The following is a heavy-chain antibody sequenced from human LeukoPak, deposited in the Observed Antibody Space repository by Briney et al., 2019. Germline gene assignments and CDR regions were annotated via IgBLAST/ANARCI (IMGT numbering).Heavy chain of an antibody. D-gene: IGHD6-13*01. J-gene: IGHJ4*02. CDR3: ARGLIAAAGTTYYFDY. CDR2: IYTSGST. Sequence: SETLSLTCTVSGGSTSSYYWSWIRQPAGKVLEWIGRIYTSGSTNYNPSLKSRVTMSVDTSKNQFSLKLSSVTSADTAVYYCARGLIAAAGTTYYFDYWGQGTLVTVSS. CDR1: GGSTSSYY. V-gene: IGHV4-4*07.